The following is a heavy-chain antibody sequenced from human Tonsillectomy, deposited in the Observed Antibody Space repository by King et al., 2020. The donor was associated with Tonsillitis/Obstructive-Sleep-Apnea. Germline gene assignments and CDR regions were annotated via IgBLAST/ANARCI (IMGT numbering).Heavy chain of an antibody. CDR3: ATDRGSLAAVD. Sequence: VQLPQWGAGLLKPSETLSVTCAVYGGSFIGSSWIWIRQPPEKGLEWIGEINHGGSTTYNPSLKSRVTISLDMSKNQFSLNLTSVTAADTAVYYCATDRGSLAAVDWGQGTLVTVSS. CDR1: GGSFIGSS. J-gene: IGHJ4*02. D-gene: IGHD3-16*01. CDR2: INHGGST. V-gene: IGHV4-34*01.